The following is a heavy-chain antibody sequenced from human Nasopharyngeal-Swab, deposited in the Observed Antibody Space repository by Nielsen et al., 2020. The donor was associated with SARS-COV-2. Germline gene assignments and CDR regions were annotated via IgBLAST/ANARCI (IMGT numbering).Heavy chain of an antibody. CDR3: ARVGSRGGNAFDI. Sequence: WVRQAPGQGLEWMGGIIPIFGTASYAQKFQGRVTITADKSTSTAYMELSSLRSEDTAVYYCARVGSRGGNAFDIWGQGTMVTVSS. V-gene: IGHV1-69*06. CDR2: IIPIFGTA. J-gene: IGHJ3*02. D-gene: IGHD1-26*01.